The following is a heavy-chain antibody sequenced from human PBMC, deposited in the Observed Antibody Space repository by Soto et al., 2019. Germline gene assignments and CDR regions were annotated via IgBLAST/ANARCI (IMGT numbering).Heavy chain of an antibody. CDR1: GFTFRRYE. J-gene: IGHJ4*02. CDR2: ISSNGALK. D-gene: IGHD3-16*01. Sequence: EVQLVESGGGLVRPGGSLRLSCAASGFTFRRYEMNWVRQAPGKGLEWISYISSNGALKYYADSVKGRFTISRDNAKESVYLQMNSLIAGCTAIFYCASQAYYPDSPAYTYYFAQWGQGTLVTVSS. V-gene: IGHV3-48*03. CDR3: ASQAYYPDSPAYTYYFAQ.